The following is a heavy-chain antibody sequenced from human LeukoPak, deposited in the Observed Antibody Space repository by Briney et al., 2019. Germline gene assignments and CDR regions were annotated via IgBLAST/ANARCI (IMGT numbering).Heavy chain of an antibody. V-gene: IGHV5-51*01. CDR3: ARSGQLLWVGDARRPYYYAIDV. D-gene: IGHD3-10*01. Sequence: GESLQISCKGSGYTFTNYWIGWVRQMPGKGLEWMGIIYPGDSDTRYGPSFQGQVTISADKSISTAYLQWSSLGASDTAICYCARSGQLLWVGDARRPYYYAIDVWGQGTTVTVSS. CDR2: IYPGDSDT. CDR1: GYTFTNYW. J-gene: IGHJ6*02.